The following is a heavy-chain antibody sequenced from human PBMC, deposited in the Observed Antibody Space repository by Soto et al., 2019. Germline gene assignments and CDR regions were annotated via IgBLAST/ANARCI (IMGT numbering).Heavy chain of an antibody. CDR2: ISSSSSSTI. D-gene: IGHD5-18*01. V-gene: IGHV3-48*02. CDR3: ARDPGSSYGPPDY. J-gene: IGHJ4*02. Sequence: GGSLRLSFAPSGFTFISYSMNWFRQAPGKGREGFSYISSSSSSTIYYADSVKGRFTISRDNSKNSLYLQMNSLRDEDTAVYYCARDPGSSYGPPDYWGQGTLVTVSS. CDR1: GFTFISYS.